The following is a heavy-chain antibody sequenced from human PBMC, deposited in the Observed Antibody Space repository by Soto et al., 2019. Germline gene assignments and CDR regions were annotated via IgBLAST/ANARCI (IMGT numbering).Heavy chain of an antibody. J-gene: IGHJ5*02. CDR2: IYYSGST. V-gene: IGHV4-30-4*01. CDR3: ARGYCSGGSCYPGVYNWFDP. CDR1: GDTIYSDNYY. Sequence: SETLSLTCTVSGDTIYSDNYYWSWIRQSPGKGLEWIGYIYYSGSTYYNPSLKSRVTISVDTSKNQFSLKLSSVTAADTAVYYCARGYCSGGSCYPGVYNWFDPWGQGTLVTVSS. D-gene: IGHD2-15*01.